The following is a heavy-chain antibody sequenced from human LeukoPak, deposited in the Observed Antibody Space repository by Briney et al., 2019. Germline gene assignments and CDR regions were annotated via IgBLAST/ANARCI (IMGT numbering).Heavy chain of an antibody. CDR1: GGSISSYY. J-gene: IGHJ3*02. D-gene: IGHD3-3*01. V-gene: IGHV4-59*08. Sequence: PSETLSLTCTVSGGSISSYYWSRIRQPPGKGLEWIGYIYYSGSTNYNPSLKSRVTISVDTSKNQFSLKLSSVTAADTAVYYCARLSTIFGVVTLDAFDIWGQGTMVTVSS. CDR3: ARLSTIFGVVTLDAFDI. CDR2: IYYSGST.